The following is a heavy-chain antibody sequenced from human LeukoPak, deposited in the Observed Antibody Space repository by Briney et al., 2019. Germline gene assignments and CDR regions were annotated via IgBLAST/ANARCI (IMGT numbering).Heavy chain of an antibody. D-gene: IGHD3-22*01. CDR3: ARATYDSSGYYPFDY. Sequence: KPSETLSLTCTVSGGSISSYYWSWIRQPPGKGLEWIGSIYYSGSTYYNPSLKSRVTISVDTSKNQFSLKLSSVTAADTAVYYCARATYDSSGYYPFDYWGQGTLVTVSS. J-gene: IGHJ4*02. CDR1: GGSISSYY. CDR2: IYYSGST. V-gene: IGHV4-39*07.